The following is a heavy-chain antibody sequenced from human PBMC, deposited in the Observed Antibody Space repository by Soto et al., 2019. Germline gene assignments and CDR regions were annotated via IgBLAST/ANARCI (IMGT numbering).Heavy chain of an antibody. CDR2: IYNSGST. Sequence: QVQLQESSPGLVKPSETLSLTCTVSGGSISSYYWSWIRQPPGKGLEWIGFIYNSGSTNYNPSLKSRVTISMDTSRNQFSLILSSVTAADTAVYYCARAPYGSGTKPYYFDYWGQGTLVTVSS. D-gene: IGHD3-10*01. J-gene: IGHJ4*02. CDR3: ARAPYGSGTKPYYFDY. V-gene: IGHV4-59*01. CDR1: GGSISSYY.